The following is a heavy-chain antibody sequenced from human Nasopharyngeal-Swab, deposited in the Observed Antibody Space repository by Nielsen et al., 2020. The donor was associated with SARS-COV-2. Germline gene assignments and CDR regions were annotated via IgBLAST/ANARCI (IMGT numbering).Heavy chain of an antibody. V-gene: IGHV3-48*03. CDR2: VSSSSTTT. CDR1: GFTLSTYE. Sequence: GGSLRLSCVASGFTLSTYEMNWVRQAPGKGLEWVSYVSSSSTTTYYADSVKGRFTIYGDNAKKTLYLQMNNLRVEDTAVYYCARESLQWLESYGMDVWGQGTTVIVSS. D-gene: IGHD6-19*01. J-gene: IGHJ6*02. CDR3: ARESLQWLESYGMDV.